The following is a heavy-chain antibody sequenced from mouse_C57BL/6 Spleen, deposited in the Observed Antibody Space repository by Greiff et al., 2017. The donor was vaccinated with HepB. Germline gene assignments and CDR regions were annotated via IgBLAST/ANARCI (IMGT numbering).Heavy chain of an antibody. J-gene: IGHJ4*01. V-gene: IGHV1-82*01. CDR3: ANYAMDY. Sequence: QVQLKESGPELVKPGASVKISCKASGYAFSSSWMNWVKQRPGKGLEWIGRIYPGDGDTNYNGKFKGKATLTADKSSSTAYMQLSSLTSEDSAVYFCANYAMDYGGQGTSVTVSS. CDR1: GYAFSSSW. CDR2: IYPGDGDT.